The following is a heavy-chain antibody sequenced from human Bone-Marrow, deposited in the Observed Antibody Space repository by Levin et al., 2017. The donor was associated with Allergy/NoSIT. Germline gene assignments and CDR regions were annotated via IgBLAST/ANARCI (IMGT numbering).Heavy chain of an antibody. D-gene: IGHD2-2*01. CDR2: ITWNSDTI. CDR1: GFSLGDYA. CDR3: ARDVGSSSALRLYVVYGVDV. Sequence: GGSLRLSCEASGFSLGDYAMHWVRQRPGRGLEWVASITWNSDTIGYADSVKGRFTISRDNAKNSLSLQMNSLTPEDTGLYYCARDVGSSSALRLYVVYGVDVWGRGTTVTVSS. J-gene: IGHJ6*02. V-gene: IGHV3-9*01.